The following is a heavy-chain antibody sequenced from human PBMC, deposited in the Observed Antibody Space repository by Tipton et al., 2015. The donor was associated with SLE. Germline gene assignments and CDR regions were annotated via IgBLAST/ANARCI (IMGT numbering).Heavy chain of an antibody. CDR2: IDPSDSYT. Sequence: QLVQSGAEVKKPGESLRISCKGSGYSFTSYWISWVRQMPGKGLEWMGRIDPSDSYTIYSPSFQGHVTMSVDKSISTAYLQWSSLTASDTAMYYCARQVSYWYFDLWGRGTLVTVSS. J-gene: IGHJ2*01. CDR3: ARQVSYWYFDL. V-gene: IGHV5-10-1*01. CDR1: GYSFTSYW.